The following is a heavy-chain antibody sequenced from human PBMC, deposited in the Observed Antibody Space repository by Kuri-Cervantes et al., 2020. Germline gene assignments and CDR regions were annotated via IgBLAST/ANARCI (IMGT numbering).Heavy chain of an antibody. Sequence: SQTLSLTCAVYGGSFSGYYWSCIRQPPGKGLEWIGEINHSGSTNYNPSLKSRVTISVDTSKNQFSLKLSSVTAADTAVYYCARGHLAVAGFAYYYYYYMDVWGKGTTVTVSS. CDR1: GGSFSGYY. CDR3: ARGHLAVAGFAYYYYYYMDV. CDR2: INHSGST. J-gene: IGHJ6*03. V-gene: IGHV4-34*01. D-gene: IGHD6-19*01.